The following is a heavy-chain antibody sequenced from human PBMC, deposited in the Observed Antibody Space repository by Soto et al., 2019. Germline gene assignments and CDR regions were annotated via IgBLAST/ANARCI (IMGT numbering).Heavy chain of an antibody. D-gene: IGHD2-21*01. V-gene: IGHV3-23*01. J-gene: IGHJ5*02. CDR1: GITFSNYT. CDR2: ITSSGSST. Sequence: GVCLRLSCSASGITFSNYTMTWVRHSLGKGLEWVSIITSSGSSTHFADSVKGRFTISRDNSKNTLYLQMNTLRAEDTAVYYCAKGIATSQEWFGSWSRRT. CDR3: AKGIATSQEWFGS.